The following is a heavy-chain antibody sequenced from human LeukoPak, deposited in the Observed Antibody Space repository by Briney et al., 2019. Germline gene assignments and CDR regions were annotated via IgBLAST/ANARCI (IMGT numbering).Heavy chain of an antibody. CDR3: ARVGPDDGFDP. Sequence: ASVKVSCKASGYTFTSYYMHWVRQAPGQGLEWMGIINPSGGSTSYAQKFQGRVTMTRDTSTSTVYMELSSLRSEDTAVFYCARVGPDDGFDPWGQGTLVTVSS. CDR1: GYTFTSYY. J-gene: IGHJ5*02. V-gene: IGHV1-46*01. D-gene: IGHD4-17*01. CDR2: INPSGGST.